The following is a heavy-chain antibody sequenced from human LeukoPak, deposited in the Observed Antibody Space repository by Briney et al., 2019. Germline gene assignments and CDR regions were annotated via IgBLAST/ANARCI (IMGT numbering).Heavy chain of an antibody. J-gene: IGHJ5*02. CDR3: ASYYGHYTRNWMDT. D-gene: IGHD4-17*01. CDR2: MHPNSGDT. CDR1: GYTFTDYY. V-gene: IGHV1-2*02. Sequence: GASVKLSCKASGYTFTDYYMDWVRQAPGQGLEWMGWMHPNSGDTKSAQRFQGRVTMTRDTSISTAYMELTRLTSDDTAVYYCASYYGHYTRNWMDTWGQGTLVTVSS.